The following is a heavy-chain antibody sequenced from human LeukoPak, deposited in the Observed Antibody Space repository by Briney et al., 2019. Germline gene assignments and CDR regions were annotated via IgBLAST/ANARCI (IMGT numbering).Heavy chain of an antibody. V-gene: IGHV3-33*01. J-gene: IGHJ5*01. CDR2: ICGDRNRQ. CDR3: GRGRWIDC. CDR1: AVTFSDAD. Sequence: LRLSRAAAAVTFSDADIHSVRATPGRGLQWVRGICGDRNRQYYTESVRGRFTISRNTSRHAAYLEMSSLRVDDTAIYYCGRGRWIDCWGPGALVTASS.